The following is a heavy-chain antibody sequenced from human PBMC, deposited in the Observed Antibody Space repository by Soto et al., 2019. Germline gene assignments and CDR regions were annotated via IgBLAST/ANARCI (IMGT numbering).Heavy chain of an antibody. CDR1: GITFSSYA. D-gene: IGHD3-22*01. J-gene: IGHJ4*02. Sequence: EVQLLESGGGLVQPGGSLRLSCAASGITFSSYAMSWVRQAPGKGLQWVSAISGSGGSTYYADSVKGRFTISRDNSNNTLYLQMNSLRAEDTAVYYCAKDSPLGSYYDSSGSPLWGQGTLVTVSS. CDR3: AKDSPLGSYYDSSGSPL. CDR2: ISGSGGST. V-gene: IGHV3-23*01.